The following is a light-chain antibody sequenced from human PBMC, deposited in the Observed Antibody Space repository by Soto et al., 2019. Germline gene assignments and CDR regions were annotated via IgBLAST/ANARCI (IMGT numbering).Light chain of an antibody. Sequence: QSALTQPASVSGSPGQSITISCTGTSSDVGGYNYVSWYQQHPGKAPKLMIYEVSNRPSGVSNRFSGSKSRNTASLTISGLQAEDEADYYCSSYTSSSTYVVFGGGTKLTVL. CDR2: EVS. CDR1: SSDVGGYNY. V-gene: IGLV2-14*01. J-gene: IGLJ2*01. CDR3: SSYTSSSTYVV.